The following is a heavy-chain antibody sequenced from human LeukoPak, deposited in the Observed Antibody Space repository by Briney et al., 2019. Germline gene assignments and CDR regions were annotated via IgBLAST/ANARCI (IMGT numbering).Heavy chain of an antibody. Sequence: GASVKVSCKASGYTFTGYYVHWVRQAPGQGLEWMGWINPNSGGTNYAQKFQGRVTMTRDTSISTAYMELSSLRSEDTAVYYCARDWGYYYDSSGPADAFDIWGQGTMVTVSS. CDR2: INPNSGGT. CDR1: GYTFTGYY. D-gene: IGHD3-22*01. V-gene: IGHV1-2*02. J-gene: IGHJ3*02. CDR3: ARDWGYYYDSSGPADAFDI.